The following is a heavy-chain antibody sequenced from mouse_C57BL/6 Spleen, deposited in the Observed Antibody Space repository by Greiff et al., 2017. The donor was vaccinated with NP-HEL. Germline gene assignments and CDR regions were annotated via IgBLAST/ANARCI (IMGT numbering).Heavy chain of an antibody. CDR3: ARAYDYDGDGSWFAY. J-gene: IGHJ3*01. Sequence: QVQLQQPGAELVRPGTSVKLSCKASGYTFTSYWMHWVKQRPGQGLEWIGVIDPSDSYTNYNQKFKGKATLTVDTSSSTAYMQLSSLTSEDSAVYYCARAYDYDGDGSWFAYWGQGTLVTVSA. CDR2: IDPSDSYT. D-gene: IGHD2-4*01. V-gene: IGHV1-59*01. CDR1: GYTFTSYW.